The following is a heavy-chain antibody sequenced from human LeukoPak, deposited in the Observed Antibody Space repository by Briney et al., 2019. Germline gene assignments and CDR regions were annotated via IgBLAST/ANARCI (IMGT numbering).Heavy chain of an antibody. CDR3: AKDSAGRLFPTG. V-gene: IGHV3-23*01. Sequence: GGSLRLSSVDSGFTFSSYPMSWVRQAPGKGLEWVSAISGSGGSTYYADSVKGRFTISRDNSKNTLYLQMNSLRAEDTAVYYCAKDSAGRLFPTGWGRGTLVTVSS. D-gene: IGHD2/OR15-2a*01. J-gene: IGHJ4*02. CDR1: GFTFSSYP. CDR2: ISGSGGST.